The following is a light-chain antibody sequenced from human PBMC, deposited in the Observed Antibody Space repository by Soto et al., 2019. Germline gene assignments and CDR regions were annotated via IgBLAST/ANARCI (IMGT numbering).Light chain of an antibody. J-gene: IGLJ2*01. Sequence: QSVLTQPPSASGTPGQGVTISCSGSSSNIGSNTVNWYQQFPGTAPKLLIYSNNQRPSGVPDRFSGSKSGTSASLAISGLQPEDEADFYCATWDDSLNAVFFGGGTKLTVL. CDR3: ATWDDSLNAVF. CDR2: SNN. CDR1: SSNIGSNT. V-gene: IGLV1-44*01.